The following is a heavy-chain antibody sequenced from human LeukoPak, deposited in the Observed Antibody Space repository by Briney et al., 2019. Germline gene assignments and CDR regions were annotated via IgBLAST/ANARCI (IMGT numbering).Heavy chain of an antibody. V-gene: IGHV4-59*01. D-gene: IGHD6-6*01. CDR2: IYYSGST. J-gene: IGHJ5*02. CDR3: AKNSYSSSSTLFDP. CDR1: GGSISSYY. Sequence: SETLSLTCTVSGGSISSYYWSWIRQPPGKGLEWIGYIYYSGSTNYNPSLKSRVTVSVDTSKNQFSLKLSSVTAADTAVYYCAKNSYSSSSTLFDPWGQGTLVTVSS.